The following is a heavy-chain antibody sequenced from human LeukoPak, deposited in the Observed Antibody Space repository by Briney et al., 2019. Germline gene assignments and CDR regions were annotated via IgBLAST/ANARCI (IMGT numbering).Heavy chain of an antibody. CDR1: GGPISGYG. J-gene: IGHJ4*02. CDR3: ARNPSHLHPFDF. V-gene: IGHV4-59*08. CDR2: VCSSGST. Sequence: SETLSLTCTVSGGPISGYGWGWIRQPPGKRLEWIGYVCSSGSTNFNPSLKTRVTISLDTSRNQFSLKLTTVTAADTAVYYCARNPSHLHPFDFWGQGTLVTASS.